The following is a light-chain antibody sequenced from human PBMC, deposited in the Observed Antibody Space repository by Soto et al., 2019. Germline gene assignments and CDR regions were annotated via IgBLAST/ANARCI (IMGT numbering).Light chain of an antibody. CDR3: QQYGSSNT. CDR1: QTISSW. V-gene: IGKV1-5*03. Sequence: DIQMTQSPSTLSGSVGDRVTITCRASQTISSWLAWYQQKPGKAPKLLIYKASTLKSGVPSRFSGSGSGTEFTLTISSLQPDDFAVYYCQQYGSSNTFGQGTKVDIK. J-gene: IGKJ2*01. CDR2: KAS.